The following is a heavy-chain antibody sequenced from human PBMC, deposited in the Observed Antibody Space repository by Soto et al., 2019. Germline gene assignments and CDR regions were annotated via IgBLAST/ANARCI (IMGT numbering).Heavy chain of an antibody. CDR1: GFTFSSYA. V-gene: IGHV3-30-3*01. J-gene: IGHJ4*02. D-gene: IGHD1-26*01. CDR3: ARNAAIKSPYSGSPVDY. Sequence: PGGSLRLSCAASGFTFSSYAMHWVRQAPGKGLEWVAVISYDGSNKYYADSVKGRFTISRDNSKNTLYLQMNSLRAEDTAVYYCARNAAIKSPYSGSPVDYWGQGTLVTVSS. CDR2: ISYDGSNK.